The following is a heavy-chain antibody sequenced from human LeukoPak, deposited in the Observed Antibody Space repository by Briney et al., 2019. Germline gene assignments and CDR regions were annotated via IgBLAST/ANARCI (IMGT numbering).Heavy chain of an antibody. J-gene: IGHJ4*02. D-gene: IGHD1-14*01. CDR2: MYHSGST. CDR3: VRGIPPDY. V-gene: IGHV4-38-2*01. CDR1: GYSISSGYY. Sequence: PSETISLTCAVSGYSISSGYYWGWIRQPPGKGLEWIANMYHSGSTYYNPSLKSRVTISVDTSKNQLSLKLNFVTAADTAMYYCVRGIPPDYWGQGILVAVSS.